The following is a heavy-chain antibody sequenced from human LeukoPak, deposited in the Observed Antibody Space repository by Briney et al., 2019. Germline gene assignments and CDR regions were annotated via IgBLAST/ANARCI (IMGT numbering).Heavy chain of an antibody. CDR1: GYSFTNYA. CDR2: INTNTGNP. CDR3: ARDPSRFDP. V-gene: IGHV7-4-1*02. J-gene: IGHJ5*02. Sequence: ASVKVSCKASGYSFTNYAMNWVRQAPGQGLEWMGWINTNTGNPTYAQGFTGRFVFSLDASVSTAYLQISSLKAEDTAVYYCARDPSRFDPWGQGTLVTVSS.